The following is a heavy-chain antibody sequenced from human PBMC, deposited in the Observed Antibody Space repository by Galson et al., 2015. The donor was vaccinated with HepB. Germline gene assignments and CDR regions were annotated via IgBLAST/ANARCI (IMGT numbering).Heavy chain of an antibody. J-gene: IGHJ3*02. CDR2: IIPILGIA. V-gene: IGHV1-69*04. CDR1: GGTFSSYA. Sequence: SVKVSCKASGGTFSSYAISWVRQAPGQGLEWMGRIIPILGIANYAQKFQGRVTITADKSTSTAYMELSSLRAEDTAVYYCARSYYDTTGGAFDIWGQGTMVTVSS. CDR3: ARSYYDTTGGAFDI. D-gene: IGHD3-22*01.